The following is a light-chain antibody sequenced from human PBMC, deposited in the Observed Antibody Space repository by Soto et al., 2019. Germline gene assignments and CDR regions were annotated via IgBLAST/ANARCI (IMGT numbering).Light chain of an antibody. J-gene: IGLJ1*01. V-gene: IGLV2-18*02. Sequence: QSALTQPPSVSGSPGQSVTISCTGTSSDVGSGNRVSWYQQPPGTAPKLIIFGVSNRPSGVPDRFSGSRSGNTASLIISGLQAEDEADYYCSSYTSSITYVFGTGTKLTVL. CDR1: SSDVGSGNR. CDR2: GVS. CDR3: SSYTSSITYV.